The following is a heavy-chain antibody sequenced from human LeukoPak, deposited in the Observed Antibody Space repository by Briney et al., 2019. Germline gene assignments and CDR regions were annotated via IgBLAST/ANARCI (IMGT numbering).Heavy chain of an antibody. D-gene: IGHD2-15*01. J-gene: IGHJ4*02. Sequence: ASVKVSCKASGYTSTGYYLHWIRPAPGQGLEWMGWVNSDSGGTKYTQRFQGRVTMTRDTSLSTAYMELTRLTSDDTAVYYCATNYAGSSHDFWGQGTLVTVSS. CDR3: ATNYAGSSHDF. CDR1: GYTSTGYY. CDR2: VNSDSGGT. V-gene: IGHV1-2*02.